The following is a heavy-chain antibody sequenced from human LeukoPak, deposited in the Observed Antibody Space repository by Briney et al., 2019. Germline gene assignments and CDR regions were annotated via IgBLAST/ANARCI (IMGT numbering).Heavy chain of an antibody. V-gene: IGHV1-2*02. J-gene: IGHJ4*02. Sequence: ASVKVSCKASGYTFTGYYMHWVRQAPGQGLEWMGWINPNSGGTNYAQKFQGSRLTLTRDTSTSTVYMELSSLRSEDTAVYYCARGRGVHDSHTYDYFDYWGQGSLVTVSS. CDR3: ARGRGVHDSHTYDYFDY. D-gene: IGHD3-22*01. CDR2: INPNSGGT. CDR1: GYTFTGYY.